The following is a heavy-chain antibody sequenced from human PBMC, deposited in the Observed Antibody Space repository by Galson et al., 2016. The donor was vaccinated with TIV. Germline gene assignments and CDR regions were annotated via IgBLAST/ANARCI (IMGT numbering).Heavy chain of an antibody. Sequence: SLRLSCAASEITISSNYMSWVRQAPGGRLEWVSTIYSSGDTYYADSVKGRFTISRDNSRNTLYLKMSGLRTEDTAVYYCARDRYFDASGYYYYYYGLDVWGQGTTVTVSS. CDR2: IYSSGDT. J-gene: IGHJ6*02. D-gene: IGHD3-22*01. CDR1: EITISSNY. CDR3: ARDRYFDASGYYYYYYGLDV. V-gene: IGHV3-66*03.